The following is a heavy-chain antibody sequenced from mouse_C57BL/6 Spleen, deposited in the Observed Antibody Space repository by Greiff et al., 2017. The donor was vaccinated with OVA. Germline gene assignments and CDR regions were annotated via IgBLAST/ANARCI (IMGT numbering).Heavy chain of an antibody. CDR2: IYPGDGDT. V-gene: IGHV1-82*01. CDR1: GYAFSSSW. Sequence: VQLQQSGPELVKPGASVKISCKASGYAFSSSWMNWVKQRPGKGLVWIGRIYPGDGDTNYNGKFKGKATLTADKSSSTAYMQLSSLTSEDSAVYFCARDTTVVATDWGQGTTLTVSS. D-gene: IGHD1-1*01. CDR3: ARDTTVVATD. J-gene: IGHJ2*01.